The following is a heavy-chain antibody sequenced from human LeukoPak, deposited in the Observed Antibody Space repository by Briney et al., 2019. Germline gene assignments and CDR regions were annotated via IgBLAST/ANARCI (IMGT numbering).Heavy chain of an antibody. V-gene: IGHV1-18*01. CDR3: ARVSVPAASIRYYYYMDV. CDR2: ISAYNGNT. CDR1: GYTFTSYG. J-gene: IGHJ6*03. Sequence: ASVKVSCKASGYTFTSYGISWVRQAPEQGLEWMGWISAYNGNTNYAQKLQGRVTMTTDTSTSTAYMELRSLRSDDTAVYYCARVSVPAASIRYYYYMDVWGKGTTVTVSS. D-gene: IGHD2-2*01.